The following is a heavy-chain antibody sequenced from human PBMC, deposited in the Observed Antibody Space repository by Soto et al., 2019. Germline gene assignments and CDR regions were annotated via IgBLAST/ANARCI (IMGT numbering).Heavy chain of an antibody. CDR3: ARDPGNPGYYYYGMDV. D-gene: IGHD4-4*01. V-gene: IGHV3-7*03. Sequence: LRLSCAASGFTFSIYWMSWVRQAPGKGLEWVANIKQDGSEKYYVDSVKGRFTISRDNAKNSLYLQMNSLRAEDTAVYYCARDPGNPGYYYYGMDVWGQGTTVTVSS. CDR2: IKQDGSEK. J-gene: IGHJ6*02. CDR1: GFTFSIYW.